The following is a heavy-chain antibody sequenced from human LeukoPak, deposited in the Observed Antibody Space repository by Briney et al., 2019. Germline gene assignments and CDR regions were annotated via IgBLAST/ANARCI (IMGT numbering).Heavy chain of an antibody. D-gene: IGHD4-23*01. J-gene: IGHJ4*02. CDR2: IRFDGTNK. CDR3: VATRTFDY. Sequence: GGSLRLSCAASGFTFSSYGMNWIRQAPGKGLEWLAFIRFDGTNKYYADSVKGRFTISRDNSKNTLYLQMNSLRPEDTAVYFCVATRTFDYWGQGTLVTVSS. V-gene: IGHV3-30*02. CDR1: GFTFSSYG.